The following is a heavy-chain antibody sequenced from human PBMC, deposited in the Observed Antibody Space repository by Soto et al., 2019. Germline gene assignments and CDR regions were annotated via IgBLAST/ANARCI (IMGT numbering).Heavy chain of an antibody. CDR1: GFTFSSYS. CDR2: ISSSSSYI. V-gene: IGHV3-21*01. J-gene: IGHJ5*02. D-gene: IGHD4-17*01. CDR3: ARDAGHGDYYWFDP. Sequence: EVQLVESGGGLVKPGGSLRLSCAASGFTFSSYSMNWVRQAPGKGLEWVSSISSSSSYIYYADSVKGRFTISRDNAKNSLYLQMNSLRAEDTAVYYCARDAGHGDYYWFDPCGQGTLVTVSS.